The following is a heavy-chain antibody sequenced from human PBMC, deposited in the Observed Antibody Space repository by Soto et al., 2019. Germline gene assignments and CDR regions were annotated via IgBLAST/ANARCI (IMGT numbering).Heavy chain of an antibody. CDR1: GYTFTGYY. D-gene: IGHD3-9*01. Sequence: QVQLVQSGAEVKKPGASVKVSCKASGYTFTGYYMHWVRQAPGQGLEWMGWINPNSGGTNYAQKFQGWQTMTRDTSISTAYMELSRLRSDDTAVYYCAGASRERYFLWLLYHRGQEYYFDCWGQGTLVTVSS. J-gene: IGHJ4*02. CDR2: INPNSGGT. CDR3: AGASRERYFLWLLYHRGQEYYFDC. V-gene: IGHV1-2*04.